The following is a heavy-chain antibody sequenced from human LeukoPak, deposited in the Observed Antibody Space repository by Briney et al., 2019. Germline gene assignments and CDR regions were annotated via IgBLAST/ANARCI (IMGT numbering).Heavy chain of an antibody. V-gene: IGHV4-34*01. D-gene: IGHD6-6*01. J-gene: IGHJ5*02. CDR2: INHSGNT. CDR3: ASYSSSSAQMYNWFDP. Sequence: SETLSLTCAVYGGSFSGYYWSWIRQPPGKGLEWIGEINHSGNTNYNPSLKSRVTISVDTSKNQFSLKLSSVTAADTAVYYCASYSSSSAQMYNWFDPWGQGTLVTVSS. CDR1: GGSFSGYY.